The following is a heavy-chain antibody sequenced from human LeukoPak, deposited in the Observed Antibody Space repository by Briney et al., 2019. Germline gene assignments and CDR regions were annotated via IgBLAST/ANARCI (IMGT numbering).Heavy chain of an antibody. D-gene: IGHD3-3*02. Sequence: SETLSLTCTVSGASISGSGYYWGWIRQPPGKGLEWIGSIYYSGSTYYNPSLKSRVTISVDTSKNQFSLKLSSVTAAETAVYYCATSFLEWLRGDYWGQGTLVTVSS. CDR2: IYYSGST. CDR3: ATSFLEWLRGDY. CDR1: GASISGSGYY. V-gene: IGHV4-39*07. J-gene: IGHJ4*02.